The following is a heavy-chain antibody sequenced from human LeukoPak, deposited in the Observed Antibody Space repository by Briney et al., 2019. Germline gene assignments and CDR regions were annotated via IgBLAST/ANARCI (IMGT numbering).Heavy chain of an antibody. V-gene: IGHV3-7*01. J-gene: IGHJ4*02. D-gene: IGHD3-22*01. CDR2: INQDGRET. CDR3: ARGGYYYDSSGYYLFGY. CDR1: EFTFSRYW. Sequence: GGSLRLSCEASEFTFSRYWMSWVRQVPGKRLEWVANINQDGRETYYLDSVKGRFTISRDNAKNSLFLQMNSLRVEDTAVYYCARGGYYYDSSGYYLFGYWGQGTLVTVSS.